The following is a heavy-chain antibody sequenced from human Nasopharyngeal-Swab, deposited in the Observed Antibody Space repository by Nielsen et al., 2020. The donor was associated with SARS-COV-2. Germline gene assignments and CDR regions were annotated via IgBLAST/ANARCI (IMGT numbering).Heavy chain of an antibody. CDR1: GFTFTTYD. D-gene: IGHD4-11*01. Sequence: GESLKISCAASGFTFTTYDMHWFRQAPGKGLEYVSAITRLGDLTFYADSVKGRFTISRDNSRNTLYLQMGSLRLDDTAVYFCAGGTTVTPGVDYWGQGTLVTVSS. CDR2: ITRLGDLT. J-gene: IGHJ4*02. V-gene: IGHV3-64*02. CDR3: AGGTTVTPGVDY.